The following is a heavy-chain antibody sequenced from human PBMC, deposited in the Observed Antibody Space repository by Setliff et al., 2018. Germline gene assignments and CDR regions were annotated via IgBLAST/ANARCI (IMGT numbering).Heavy chain of an antibody. CDR1: GGSFSTYY. CDR2: INHSGST. V-gene: IGHV4-34*01. CDR3: AGWWDLLRQDY. Sequence: SETLSLTCAVYGGSFSTYYWIWIRQPPGKGLEWIGEINHSGSTNYNPSLKSRVTISADTSKNQFSLKLSSVTAADTAVYYCAGWWDLLRQDYWGQGTLVTVSS. J-gene: IGHJ4*02. D-gene: IGHD1-26*01.